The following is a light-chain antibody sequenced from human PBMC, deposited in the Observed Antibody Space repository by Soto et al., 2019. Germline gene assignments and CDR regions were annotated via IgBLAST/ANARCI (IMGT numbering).Light chain of an antibody. CDR3: QQYYSSVT. Sequence: DIVMTQSLDSLCVSLGARATINCKSGQTVFHTSYNKDFLAWYQQKAGQPPKLLFYWASTRESGVPARFSGGGSGTDFSLTISSLQPEDVEVYYCQQYYSSVTVGQGTKVDIK. V-gene: IGKV4-1*01. J-gene: IGKJ2*01. CDR1: QTVFHTSYNKDF. CDR2: WAS.